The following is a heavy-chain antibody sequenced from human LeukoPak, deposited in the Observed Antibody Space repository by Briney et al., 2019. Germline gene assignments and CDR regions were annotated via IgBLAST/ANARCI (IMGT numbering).Heavy chain of an antibody. Sequence: SGGSLRLSCAASGFTFSIYWMYWVRQAPGKGLVWVSRIDSDGRTTDYADSLRGRFIISRDNSKNTLYLQMNSLKADDTAIYYCVAASDALDLWGQGTTVTVSS. D-gene: IGHD6-25*01. V-gene: IGHV3-74*01. CDR3: VAASDALDL. J-gene: IGHJ3*01. CDR1: GFTFSIYW. CDR2: IDSDGRTT.